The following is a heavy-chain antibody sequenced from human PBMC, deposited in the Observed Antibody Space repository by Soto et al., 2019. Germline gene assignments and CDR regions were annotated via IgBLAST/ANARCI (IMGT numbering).Heavy chain of an antibody. CDR1: GYSFTSYW. Sequence: PGESLKISCKGSGYSFTSYWIGWVRQMPGKGLEWMGIIYPGDSDTRYSPSFQGQVTISADKSISTAYLQWSSLKASDTAMYYCARTVPDYYGSGSYYYYYYYGMDVWGQGTTVTVSS. CDR2: IYPGDSDT. V-gene: IGHV5-51*01. CDR3: ARTVPDYYGSGSYYYYYYYGMDV. D-gene: IGHD3-10*01. J-gene: IGHJ6*02.